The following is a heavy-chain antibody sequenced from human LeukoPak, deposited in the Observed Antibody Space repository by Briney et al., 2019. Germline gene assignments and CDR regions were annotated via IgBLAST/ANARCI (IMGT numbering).Heavy chain of an antibody. J-gene: IGHJ4*02. Sequence: PSGTLSLTCAVSGGSLSSNDWWSWVRQPPGKGLEWIGYIYYSGSTYYNPSLKSRVTISVDTSKNQFSLKLSSVTAADTAVYYCARTTRNGAFDYWGQGTLVTVSS. CDR1: GGSLSSNDW. D-gene: IGHD1-1*01. CDR3: ARTTRNGAFDY. V-gene: IGHV4-4*02. CDR2: IYYSGST.